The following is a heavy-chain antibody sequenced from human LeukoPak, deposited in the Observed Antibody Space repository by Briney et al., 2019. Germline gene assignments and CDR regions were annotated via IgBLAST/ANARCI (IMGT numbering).Heavy chain of an antibody. D-gene: IGHD1-1*01. CDR2: ISYDGSNK. CDR1: GFTFSSYR. J-gene: IGHJ6*02. V-gene: IGHV3-30*18. CDR3: AKDAKVRYYYYGMDV. Sequence: GGSLRLSCAASGFTFSSYRMHWVRQAPGKGLEWVAVISYDGSNKYYADSVKGRFTISRDNSKNTLYLQMNSLRAEDTAVYYCAKDAKVRYYYYGMDVWGQGTTVTVSS.